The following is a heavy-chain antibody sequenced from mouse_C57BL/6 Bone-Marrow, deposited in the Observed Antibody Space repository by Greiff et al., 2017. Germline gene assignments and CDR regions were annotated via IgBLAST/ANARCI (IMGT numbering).Heavy chain of an antibody. J-gene: IGHJ3*01. D-gene: IGHD1-1*01. CDR3: ARDPPRYYVFAY. CDR1: GFTFSSYA. CDR2: ISDGGSYT. Sequence: EVKLVESGGGLVKPGGSLKLSCAASGFTFSSYAMSWVRQTPEKRLEWVATISDGGSYTYYPDNVKGRFTISRDNAKNNLYLQMSHLKSEDTAMYYCARDPPRYYVFAYWGQGTLVTVSA. V-gene: IGHV5-4*01.